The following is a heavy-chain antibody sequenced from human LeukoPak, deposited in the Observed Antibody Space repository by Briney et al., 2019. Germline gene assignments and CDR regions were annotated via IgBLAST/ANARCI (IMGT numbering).Heavy chain of an antibody. V-gene: IGHV3-11*01. Sequence: VGALRLSCAASGFTFSDYYMTLVRQAPRKGLEWLSYITNRGDTVFYADPVKGRFTVSRDNAKVSLYLQIESLRDDDTAVYQCALSSIHEACYFAMDVWGQEPRVTVS. D-gene: IGHD2-15*01. J-gene: IGHJ6*02. CDR1: GFTFSDYY. CDR3: ALSSIHEACYFAMDV. CDR2: ITNRGDTV.